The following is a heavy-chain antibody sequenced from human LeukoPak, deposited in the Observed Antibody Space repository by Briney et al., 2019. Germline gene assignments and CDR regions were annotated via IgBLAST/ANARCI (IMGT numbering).Heavy chain of an antibody. CDR3: AREWTGGFDY. V-gene: IGHV3-30-3*01. CDR2: ISYDGSNK. D-gene: IGHD3-10*01. J-gene: IGHJ4*02. CDR1: GFTFSSYA. Sequence: PGRSLRLSCAASGFTFSSYAMHWVRQTPGKGLEWVAVISYDGSNKYYADSVKGRFTISRDNSKNTLYLQMNSLRAEDTAVYYCAREWTGGFDYWGQGTLVTVSP.